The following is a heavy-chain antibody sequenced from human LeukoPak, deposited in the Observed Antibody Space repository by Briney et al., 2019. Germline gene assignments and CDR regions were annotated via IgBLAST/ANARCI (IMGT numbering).Heavy chain of an antibody. CDR1: GYSFSTYW. D-gene: IGHD2-2*01. CDR3: ARRIDCSSTSCRAFDI. V-gene: IGHV5-10-1*01. Sequence: RGESLKISCKGPGYSFSTYWINWVRLMPGKGLEWMGRIDPSDSYTKYSPSSQGHVTISVDKSISTAYLQWTSLKASDTAMYYCARRIDCSSTSCRAFDIWGQGTMVTVSS. J-gene: IGHJ3*02. CDR2: IDPSDSYT.